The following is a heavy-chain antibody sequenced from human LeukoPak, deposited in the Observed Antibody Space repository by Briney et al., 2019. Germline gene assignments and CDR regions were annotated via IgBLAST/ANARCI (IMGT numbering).Heavy chain of an antibody. CDR3: ARGLGAGDFAY. V-gene: IGHV1-18*04. D-gene: IGHD4/OR15-4a*01. Sequence: ASVKVSCKASGYTFTGYHLFWLRQAPGQGLEWMGWISAYNGNTNYAQKLQGRVTMTTDTSTSTAYMELRSLRSDDTAVYYCARGLGAGDFAYWGQGTLVPVSS. CDR1: GYTFTGYH. J-gene: IGHJ4*02. CDR2: ISAYNGNT.